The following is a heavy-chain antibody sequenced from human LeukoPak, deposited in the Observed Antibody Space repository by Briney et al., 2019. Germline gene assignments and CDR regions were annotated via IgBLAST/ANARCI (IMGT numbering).Heavy chain of an antibody. Sequence: GGSLRLSCAASGFTFSSYAMSLVRQAPGKGLEWVSAISGSGGSTYYADSVKGRFTISRDNSKNTLYLQMNSLRAEDTAVYYCAKGSRLGDPLYCSGGSCYGLFDYWGQGTLVTVSS. D-gene: IGHD2-15*01. CDR1: GFTFSSYA. CDR3: AKGSRLGDPLYCSGGSCYGLFDY. J-gene: IGHJ4*02. CDR2: ISGSGGST. V-gene: IGHV3-23*01.